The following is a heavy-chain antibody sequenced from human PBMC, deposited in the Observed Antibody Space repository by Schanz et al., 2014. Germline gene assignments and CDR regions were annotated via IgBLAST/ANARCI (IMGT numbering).Heavy chain of an antibody. CDR2: INTANGNA. V-gene: IGHV1-3*04. J-gene: IGHJ3*02. CDR3: ARDLPYCDGGKCYSDGFDI. CDR1: GYTFSSHG. Sequence: QVQLVQSGAEVKKPGASVKVSCKASGYTFSSHGIHWLRQAPGQSLEWMVWINTANGNAKYSANFQARVTITRDTSAAAAYMELTNLISEDTAVYYCARDLPYCDGGKCYSDGFDIWGQGTLVTISS. D-gene: IGHD2-21*01.